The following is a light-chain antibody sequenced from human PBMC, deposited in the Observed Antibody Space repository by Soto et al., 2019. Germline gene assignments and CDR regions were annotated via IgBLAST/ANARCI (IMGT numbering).Light chain of an antibody. V-gene: IGLV1-44*01. Sequence: QAVLTQPPSASGTPGQRATISCSGSSSNIGSYTVNWYQQLPGAAPKLLIYSNNQRPSGVPDRFSGSKSGTSASLAISGLQSEDEADYYCAAWDDSLNGPVFGGGTKLTVL. CDR3: AAWDDSLNGPV. CDR1: SSNIGSYT. CDR2: SNN. J-gene: IGLJ2*01.